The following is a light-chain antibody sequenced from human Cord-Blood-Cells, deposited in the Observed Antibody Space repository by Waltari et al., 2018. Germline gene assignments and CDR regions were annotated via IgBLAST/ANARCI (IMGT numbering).Light chain of an antibody. CDR3: QAWDSSMGV. Sequence: SYELTQPPSVSVSPGQTASITCPGHKLGDKYACWYQQKPAQSPVLVIYQDSKRPSGIPERFSGSNSGNTATLTISGTQAMDEADYYCQAWDSSMGVFGGGTKLTVL. CDR2: QDS. J-gene: IGLJ3*02. CDR1: KLGDKY. V-gene: IGLV3-1*01.